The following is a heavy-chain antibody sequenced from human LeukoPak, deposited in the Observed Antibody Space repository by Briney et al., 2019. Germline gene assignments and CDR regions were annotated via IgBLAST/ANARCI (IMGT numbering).Heavy chain of an antibody. V-gene: IGHV1-2*02. CDR3: ARDRYYYDSSGLFN. D-gene: IGHD3-22*01. CDR2: INPNSGGT. CDR1: GYTFTSYY. J-gene: IGHJ4*02. Sequence: ASVKVSCKASGYTFTSYYMHWVRQAPGQGLEWMGWINPNSGGTNYAQKFQGRVTMTRDTSISTAYMELSRLRSDDTAVYYCARDRYYYDSSGLFNWGQGTLVTVSS.